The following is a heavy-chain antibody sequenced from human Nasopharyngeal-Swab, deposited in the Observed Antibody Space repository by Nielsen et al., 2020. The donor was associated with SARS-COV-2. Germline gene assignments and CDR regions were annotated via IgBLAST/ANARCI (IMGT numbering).Heavy chain of an antibody. J-gene: IGHJ4*02. CDR1: GFTFTTYA. Sequence: GESLKISCTASGFTFTTYAMSWVRQAPGKGLEWVSAISGIGDRTYYADSVQGRFTTSRDNSKNTLYLQMNSLRAEDTAVYYCAKRLSCTSTSCYAFDYWGQGTLVTVSS. V-gene: IGHV3-23*01. CDR3: AKRLSCTSTSCYAFDY. D-gene: IGHD2-2*01. CDR2: ISGIGDRT.